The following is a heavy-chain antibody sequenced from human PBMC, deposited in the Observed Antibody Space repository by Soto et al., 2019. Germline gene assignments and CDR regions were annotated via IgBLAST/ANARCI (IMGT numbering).Heavy chain of an antibody. Sequence: SETLSLTCAVSGGSFTSYYWTWIRQPPEKGLEWIGEITHRGSTNYNPSLKSRVTMSVDTSKNQFSLKLTSVTAEDTAVYYCAKGDIVVVPAPSDYWGQGTLVTVSS. CDR2: ITHRGST. J-gene: IGHJ4*02. CDR3: AKGDIVVVPAPSDY. V-gene: IGHV4-34*01. D-gene: IGHD2-2*01. CDR1: GGSFTSYY.